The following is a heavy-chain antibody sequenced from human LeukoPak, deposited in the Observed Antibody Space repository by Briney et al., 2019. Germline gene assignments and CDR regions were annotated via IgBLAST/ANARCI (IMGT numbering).Heavy chain of an antibody. D-gene: IGHD3-16*01. CDR2: ISYDGSNK. J-gene: IGHJ4*02. Sequence: GALRLSCAASGFTFSSYAMHWVRQAPGKGLEWVAVISYDGSNKYYADSVKGRFTISRDNSKNTLYLQMNSLRAEDTAVYYCARDGEVCIDYWGQGTLVTVSS. V-gene: IGHV3-30*04. CDR1: GFTFSSYA. CDR3: ARDGEVCIDY.